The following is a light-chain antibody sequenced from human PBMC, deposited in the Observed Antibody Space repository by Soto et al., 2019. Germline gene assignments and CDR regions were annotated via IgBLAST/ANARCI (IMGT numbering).Light chain of an antibody. CDR2: YVS. J-gene: IGLJ1*01. V-gene: IGLV2-14*01. CDR3: SSYTSGSNFYV. Sequence: QSALTQPASVSGSPGQSITISCTGTSSDVGGYNYVSWYQQHPGKAPKLMIYYVSNRPSGVSNRFSGSKSGNTASLTISGVQADDEADYYCSSYTSGSNFYVFGTGTKVTVL. CDR1: SSDVGGYNY.